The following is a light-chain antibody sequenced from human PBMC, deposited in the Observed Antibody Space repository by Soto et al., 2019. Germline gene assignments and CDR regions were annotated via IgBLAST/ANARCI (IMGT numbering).Light chain of an antibody. CDR2: DVS. CDR3: CSYTGSYV. CDR1: SSDIGNYNS. J-gene: IGLJ1*01. V-gene: IGLV2-11*01. Sequence: QSALTQPRSVSGSPGQSVTISCTGSSSDIGNYNSVSWYQQYPGKAPTLIIYDVSKRPSGVPDRFSGSKSGNTASLTISGLQAEDEADYSCCSYTGSYVFGPGTKVTVL.